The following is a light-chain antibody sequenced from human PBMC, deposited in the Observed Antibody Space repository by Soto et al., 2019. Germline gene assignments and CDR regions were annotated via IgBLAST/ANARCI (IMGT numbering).Light chain of an antibody. CDR2: DAS. Sequence: EILLTQSPATLSLSPGERLTLSWRASQSVSSYLAWYQQKPGQAPRLIMYDASNRANGIPARFSGSGSGTDFTLTISSLEPEDFAVYYCQQRSNWPPWTFGQGTKVDIK. V-gene: IGKV3-11*01. J-gene: IGKJ1*01. CDR1: QSVSSY. CDR3: QQRSNWPPWT.